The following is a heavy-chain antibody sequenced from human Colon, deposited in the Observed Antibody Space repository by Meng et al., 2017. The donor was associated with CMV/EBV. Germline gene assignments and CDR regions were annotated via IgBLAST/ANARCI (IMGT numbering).Heavy chain of an antibody. CDR1: GGSISSSSYY. D-gene: IGHD1-26*01. J-gene: IGHJ4*02. V-gene: IGHV4-39*07. CDR3: ARGINSGSYFWDYFDY. Sequence: ETLSLTCTVSGGSISSSSYYWGWIRQPPGKGLEWIGSIYYSGSTYYNPSLKSRVTISVDTSKNQFSLKLSSVTAADTAVYYCARGINSGSYFWDYFDYWGQGTLVTVSS. CDR2: IYYSGST.